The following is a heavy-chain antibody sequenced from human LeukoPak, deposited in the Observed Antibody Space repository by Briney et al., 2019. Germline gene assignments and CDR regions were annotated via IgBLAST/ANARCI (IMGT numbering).Heavy chain of an antibody. D-gene: IGHD3-16*01. CDR1: GGSISSYY. Sequence: SETLSLTCTVSGGSISSYYWSWIRQPPGKGLEWIGYIYYSGSTNYNPSLKSRVTISVDTSKNQFSLKLSSVTAADTAVYYCARWAAYQATIGITFYYFDYWGQGTLVTVSS. V-gene: IGHV4-59*01. J-gene: IGHJ4*02. CDR3: ARWAAYQATIGITFYYFDY. CDR2: IYYSGST.